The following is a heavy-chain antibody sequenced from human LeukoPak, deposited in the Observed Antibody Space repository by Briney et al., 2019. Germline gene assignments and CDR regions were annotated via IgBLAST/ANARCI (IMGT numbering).Heavy chain of an antibody. J-gene: IGHJ4*02. V-gene: IGHV4-34*01. Sequence: SETLSLTCAVYGGSFSDYYWSWIRQPPGKGLEWIGEINHSGSTNYNPSLKSRITISIDTSKNQFSLQLSSVTTADTAVYYCARSLGYYDSSGFTSLGYFDYWGQGNLVTVSS. CDR2: INHSGST. CDR1: GGSFSDYY. CDR3: ARSLGYYDSSGFTSLGYFDY. D-gene: IGHD3-22*01.